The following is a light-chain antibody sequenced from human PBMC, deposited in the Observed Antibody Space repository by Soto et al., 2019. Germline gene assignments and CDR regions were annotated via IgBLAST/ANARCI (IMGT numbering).Light chain of an antibody. CDR1: QSVSSSY. CDR3: QQYGSSPPVT. CDR2: GAS. Sequence: EIVLTQSPGTLSLSPGERATLSCRASQSVSSSYLAWYQQKPGQAPRLLIDGASSSATGIPDRFSGSGSGIDLTLTISRLEAEDFAVYYCQQYGSSPPVTFGQGTKVEIK. V-gene: IGKV3-20*01. J-gene: IGKJ1*01.